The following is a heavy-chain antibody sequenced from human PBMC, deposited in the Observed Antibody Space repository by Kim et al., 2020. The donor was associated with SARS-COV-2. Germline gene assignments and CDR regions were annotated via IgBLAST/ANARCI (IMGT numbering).Heavy chain of an antibody. Sequence: SETLSLTCAVYGGSFSGYYWSWIRQPPGKGLEWIGEINHSGSTNYNPSLKSRVTISVDTSKNQFSLKLSSVTAADTAVYYCARGGLDTIFGVVTGLGGWFDPWGQGTLVTVSS. CDR3: ARGGLDTIFGVVTGLGGWFDP. CDR1: GGSFSGYY. J-gene: IGHJ5*02. CDR2: INHSGST. D-gene: IGHD3-3*01. V-gene: IGHV4-34*01.